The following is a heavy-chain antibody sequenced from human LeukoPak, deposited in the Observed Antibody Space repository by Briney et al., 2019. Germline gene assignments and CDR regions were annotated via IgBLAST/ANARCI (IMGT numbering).Heavy chain of an antibody. CDR2: INPSSGGT. J-gene: IGHJ4*02. Sequence: ASVKVSCKASGYTFTSYYMHWVRQAPGQGLEWMGIINPSSGGTTYAQKFQGRVTMTRDTSTSTLYMELSSLRSEDTAVYYCARDKMGYYDFWSGYHGKDYYFDYWGLGTLVTVSS. CDR1: GYTFTSYY. CDR3: ARDKMGYYDFWSGYHGKDYYFDY. V-gene: IGHV1-46*01. D-gene: IGHD3-3*01.